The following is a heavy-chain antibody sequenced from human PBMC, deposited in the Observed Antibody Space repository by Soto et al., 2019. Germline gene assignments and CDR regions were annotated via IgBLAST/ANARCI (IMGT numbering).Heavy chain of an antibody. D-gene: IGHD6-19*01. Sequence: SGPTLGNPTQTLTLTCIFSGFSLRTSGVGVGWIRQPPGKALEWLGFIYWNDDKRYSPSLKSRLTITKDTSKNQVVLTMTNMDPVDTATYYCAKSGSSGWYGRFDPWGQGTLVTVSS. J-gene: IGHJ5*02. CDR3: AKSGSSGWYGRFDP. V-gene: IGHV2-5*01. CDR1: GFSLRTSGVG. CDR2: IYWNDDK.